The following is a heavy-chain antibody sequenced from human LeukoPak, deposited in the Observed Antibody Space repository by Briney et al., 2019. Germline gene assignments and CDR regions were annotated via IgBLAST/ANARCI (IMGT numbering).Heavy chain of an antibody. J-gene: IGHJ6*03. CDR1: GGSISSYY. V-gene: IGHV4-4*07. CDR3: ARDSSSSRGGYYYYYYMDV. CDR2: IYTSGST. D-gene: IGHD6-6*01. Sequence: SETLSLTCTVSGGSISSYYWSWIRQPAGKGLEWIGRIYTSGSTNYNPSLKSRVTMSVDTSKNQFSLKLSSVTAADTAVYYCARDSSSSRGGYYYYYYMDVWGKGTTVTVSS.